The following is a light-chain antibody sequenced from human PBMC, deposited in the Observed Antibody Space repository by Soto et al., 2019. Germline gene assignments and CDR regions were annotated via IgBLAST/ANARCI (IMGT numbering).Light chain of an antibody. CDR2: AAS. CDR1: QAISSY. Sequence: DIQLTQSPSFLSASVGDRVTITCRASQAISSYLTWYQQKTGKAPKLLIYAASTLQSGVPSRFSGSGSETDFTLTISSLQPEDFATYYCQQLNTFPPAFGPGTKVDLK. J-gene: IGKJ3*01. V-gene: IGKV1-9*01. CDR3: QQLNTFPPA.